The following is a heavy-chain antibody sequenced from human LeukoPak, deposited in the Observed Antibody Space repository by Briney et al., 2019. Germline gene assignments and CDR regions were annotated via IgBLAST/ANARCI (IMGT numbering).Heavy chain of an antibody. J-gene: IGHJ4*02. CDR2: IKHKRDGGTT. D-gene: IGHD3-10*01. CDR1: GFSFSDDW. V-gene: IGHV3-15*01. Sequence: PGGSLRLSYGATGFSFSDDWMSWVRQAPGKGLEWVGRIKHKRDGGTTDYAAPVKGRFTISRDDSKNMLYLEMNSLKIEDTAVYYCTTVTMVRDYDYWGQGTPVTVSS. CDR3: TTVTMVRDYDY.